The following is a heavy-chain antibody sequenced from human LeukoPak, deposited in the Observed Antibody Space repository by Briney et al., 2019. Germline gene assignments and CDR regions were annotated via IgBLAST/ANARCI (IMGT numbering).Heavy chain of an antibody. CDR1: GFTFSSYG. CDR3: AKKRGLHDYGDSGLEN. Sequence: GSLRLSCAASGFTFSSYGMSWFRQAPGKGLEWVSSINLSGGLTKYAESVKGRFTISRDNSKNTLYMQMNSLRAEDTAVYYCAKKRGLHDYGDSGLENWGQGTLVTVSS. D-gene: IGHD4-17*01. J-gene: IGHJ4*02. V-gene: IGHV3-23*01. CDR2: INLSGGLT.